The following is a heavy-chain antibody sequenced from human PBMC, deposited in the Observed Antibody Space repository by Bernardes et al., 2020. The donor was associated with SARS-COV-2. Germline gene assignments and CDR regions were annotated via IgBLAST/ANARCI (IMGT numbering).Heavy chain of an antibody. CDR1: GFTFSSYW. D-gene: IGHD3-10*01. Sequence: AGSLIRSCAASGFTFSSYWMSWVRQAPGQGLEWVANIKQDGSEKYYVDSVKGRFTISRDNAKNSLYLQMNSLRAEDTAVYYCARGVITMVRGVMWGFDYWGQGTLVTVSS. CDR2: IKQDGSEK. J-gene: IGHJ4*02. V-gene: IGHV3-7*04. CDR3: ARGVITMVRGVMWGFDY.